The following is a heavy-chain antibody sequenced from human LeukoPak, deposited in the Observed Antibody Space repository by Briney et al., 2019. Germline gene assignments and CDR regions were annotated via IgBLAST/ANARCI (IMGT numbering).Heavy chain of an antibody. Sequence: QAGGSLRLSCAASGFTFSRYGMHWVRQTPGKGLGWVAVISYDASNKYYADSVKGRFTISRDNSKNTLYLQMNSLRAEDTAVYYCAKSHGYSYGFDYWGQGTLVAVSS. V-gene: IGHV3-30*18. CDR2: ISYDASNK. D-gene: IGHD5-18*01. CDR3: AKSHGYSYGFDY. J-gene: IGHJ4*02. CDR1: GFTFSRYG.